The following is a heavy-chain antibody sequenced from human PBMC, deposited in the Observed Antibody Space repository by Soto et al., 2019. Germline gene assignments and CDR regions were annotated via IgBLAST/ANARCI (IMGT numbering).Heavy chain of an antibody. V-gene: IGHV4-59*01. CDR3: AREGIDSSGWSYYFDY. CDR1: GGSISSYY. D-gene: IGHD6-19*01. Sequence: LSLTCTVSGGSISSYYWSWIRQPPGKGLEWLGYIYYSGSTYYNPSLETRVTISLDTSKNQFSLRLSSVTAADTAVYYCAREGIDSSGWSYYFDYWGQGALVTVSS. J-gene: IGHJ4*02. CDR2: IYYSGST.